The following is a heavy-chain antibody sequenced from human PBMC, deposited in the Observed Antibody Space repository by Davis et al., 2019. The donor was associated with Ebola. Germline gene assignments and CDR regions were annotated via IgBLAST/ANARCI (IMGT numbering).Heavy chain of an antibody. Sequence: MPSETLSLTCAVYGGSFSGYYWSWIRQPPGKGLEWIGEINHSGSTNYNPSLKSRVTISVDTSKNQFSLKLSSVTAADTAVYYCARGFGAFYYVMDVWGQGTTVTVSS. CDR3: ARGFGAFYYVMDV. D-gene: IGHD3-10*01. V-gene: IGHV4-34*01. J-gene: IGHJ6*02. CDR2: INHSGST. CDR1: GGSFSGYY.